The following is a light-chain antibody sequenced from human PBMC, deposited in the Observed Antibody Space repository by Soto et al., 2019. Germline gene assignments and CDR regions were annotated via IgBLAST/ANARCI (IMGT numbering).Light chain of an antibody. CDR2: GAS. CDR1: QSVSSSY. J-gene: IGKJ1*01. V-gene: IGKV3-20*01. CDR3: QQYGSSLWT. Sequence: EIVLTQYPGTLSLSPGERATLSCRASQSVSSSYLAWYQQKPGQAPRLLIYGASSRATGIPDRLSGSGSGTDFTLTISRLEPEDFAVYYCQQYGSSLWTFGQGTKVEIK.